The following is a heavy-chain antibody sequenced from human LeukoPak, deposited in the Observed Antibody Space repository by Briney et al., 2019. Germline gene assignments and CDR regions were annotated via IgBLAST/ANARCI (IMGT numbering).Heavy chain of an antibody. CDR3: ARENSGNYREFDY. V-gene: IGHV4-4*07. J-gene: IGHJ4*02. Sequence: PSETLSLTCTVSSGSISSYYWSWIRQPAGKGLEWIGRIYTSGSTNYNASLKSRVSMSVDTSKDQFSLKLSSVTAADTAVFYCARENSGNYREFDYWGQGTLVTVSS. CDR1: SGSISSYY. D-gene: IGHD1-26*01. CDR2: IYTSGST.